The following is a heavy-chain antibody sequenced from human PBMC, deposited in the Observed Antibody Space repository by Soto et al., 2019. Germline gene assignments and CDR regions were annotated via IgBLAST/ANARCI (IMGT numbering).Heavy chain of an antibody. CDR1: GGTLSDHG. Sequence: QVQLEQSGAEVKKPGSSVKISCKASGGTLSDHGVSWLRQAPGQGVEWVGGTIPVFNTAKYAPKFQGRVTIAADKSTNIAYMELGSLRYDDTAVYYCARGVYGSGNYYTGPSAFDIWGQGTRVIVSS. CDR3: ARGVYGSGNYYTGPSAFDI. V-gene: IGHV1-69*06. J-gene: IGHJ3*02. CDR2: TIPVFNTA. D-gene: IGHD3-10*01.